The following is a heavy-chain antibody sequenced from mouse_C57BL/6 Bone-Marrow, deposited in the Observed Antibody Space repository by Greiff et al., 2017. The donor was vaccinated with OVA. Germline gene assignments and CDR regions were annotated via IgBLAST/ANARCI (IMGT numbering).Heavy chain of an antibody. J-gene: IGHJ2*01. Sequence: EVQLVESGGGLVKPGGSLKLSCAASGFTFSDYGMHWVRQAPEKGLEWVAYISSGRSTIYYADTVKGRFTISRDNAKNTLFLQMTSLRSEDTAMYYCARIAYDYFDYWGRGTALTVSS. D-gene: IGHD2-12*01. CDR1: GFTFSDYG. CDR2: ISSGRSTI. CDR3: ARIAYDYFDY. V-gene: IGHV5-17*01.